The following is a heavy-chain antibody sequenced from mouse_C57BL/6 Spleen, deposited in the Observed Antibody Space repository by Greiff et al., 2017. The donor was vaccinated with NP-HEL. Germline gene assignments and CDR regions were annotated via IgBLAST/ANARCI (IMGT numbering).Heavy chain of an antibody. Sequence: QVQLQQPGAELVKPGASVKLSCKASGYTFTSYWMHWVKQRPGRGLEWIGRIDPNSGGTKYNEKFKSKATLTVDKPSSTAYMQLSSLTSEDSAVYYCASTVLSITTVVGGYAMDYWGQGTSVTVSS. CDR2: IDPNSGGT. D-gene: IGHD1-1*01. J-gene: IGHJ4*01. V-gene: IGHV1-72*01. CDR1: GYTFTSYW. CDR3: ASTVLSITTVVGGYAMDY.